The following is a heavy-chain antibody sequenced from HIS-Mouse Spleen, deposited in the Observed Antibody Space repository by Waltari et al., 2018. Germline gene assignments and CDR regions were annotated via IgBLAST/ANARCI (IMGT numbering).Heavy chain of an antibody. CDR1: GASISSSSYY. Sequence: QLQLQESGPGLVKPSETLSLPCTVSGASISSSSYYLVWIREPPGKGLEWIGSIYYSGNTYYNPSLKSRVTISVETSKNQFSLKLSSVTAADTAVYYCAREIPYSSSWYDWYFDLWGRGTLVTVSS. V-gene: IGHV4-39*07. J-gene: IGHJ2*01. CDR2: IYYSGNT. D-gene: IGHD6-13*01. CDR3: AREIPYSSSWYDWYFDL.